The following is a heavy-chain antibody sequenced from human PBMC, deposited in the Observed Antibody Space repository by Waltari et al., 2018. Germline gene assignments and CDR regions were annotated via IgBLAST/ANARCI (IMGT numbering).Heavy chain of an antibody. J-gene: IGHJ4*02. V-gene: IGHV3-23*01. CDR3: AKDAAAIDIQFDY. D-gene: IGHD2-21*01. CDR2: ISNDGRHT. CDR1: GFIFSAYV. Sequence: EVQLLASGGGLAQPGGSLRLSCAASGFIFSAYVMSCVRQVPGKGLEWVSSISNDGRHTYYADSVRGRFTISRDNSKNALYLQMNSLRGEDAAVYFCAKDAAAIDIQFDYWGQGTLVTVSS.